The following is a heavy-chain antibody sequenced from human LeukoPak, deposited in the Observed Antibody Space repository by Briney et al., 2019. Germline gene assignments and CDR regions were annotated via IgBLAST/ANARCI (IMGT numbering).Heavy chain of an antibody. CDR3: TRLAGGDAFDI. CDR2: IRSKANGYTT. D-gene: IGHD2-15*01. CDR1: GFTFSGSA. J-gene: IGHJ3*02. V-gene: IGHV3-73*01. Sequence: GSLKLSCAASGFTFSGSAMHWVRQASGKGLEWVGRIRSKANGYTTAYGASVKGRFTISRDDSQRATYVQMNSLKIEDTAVYYCTRLAGGDAFDIWGPGTMVTVSS.